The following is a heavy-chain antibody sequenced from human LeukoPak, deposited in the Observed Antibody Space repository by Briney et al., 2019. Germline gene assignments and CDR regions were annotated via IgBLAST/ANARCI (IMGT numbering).Heavy chain of an antibody. CDR3: ARDYREMATIIVFDY. V-gene: IGHV1-2*06. CDR2: INPNSGGT. CDR1: GYTFTGYY. Sequence: ASVKVSCKASGYTFTGYYMHRVRQAPGQGLEWMGRINPNSGGTNYAQKFQGRVTMTRGTSISTAYMELSRLRSDDTAVYYCARDYREMATIIVFDYWGQGTLVTVSS. J-gene: IGHJ4*02. D-gene: IGHD5-24*01.